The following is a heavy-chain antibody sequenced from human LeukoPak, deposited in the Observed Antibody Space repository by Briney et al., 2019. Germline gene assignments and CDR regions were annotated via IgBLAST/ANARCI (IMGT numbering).Heavy chain of an antibody. V-gene: IGHV1-2*02. CDR3: ATGETWFDP. CDR2: IDPNTGDT. J-gene: IGHJ5*02. Sequence: GASVKVSCNPSGYTFTGYYLHWVRQAPGQGLEWMGWIDPNTGDTNYAQKFQGRVTMTEDTSTDTAYMELSSLRSDDTAVYYCATGETWFDPWGQGTLVTVSS. CDR1: GYTFTGYY. D-gene: IGHD5-24*01.